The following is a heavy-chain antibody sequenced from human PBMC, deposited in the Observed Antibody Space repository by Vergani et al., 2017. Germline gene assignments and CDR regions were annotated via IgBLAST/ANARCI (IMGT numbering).Heavy chain of an antibody. CDR1: GFTFSGSA. CDR2: IRSKANSYAT. D-gene: IGHD5-18*01. J-gene: IGHJ6*03. Sequence: EVQLVESGGGLVQPGGSLKLSCAASGFTFSGSAMHWVRQASGKGLEWVGRIRSKANSYATAYAASVKGRFTISRDDSKNTAYLQMNSLRAEDTAVYYCAKDLGIQLWSMDVWGKXP. CDR3: AKDLGIQLWSMDV. V-gene: IGHV3-73*02.